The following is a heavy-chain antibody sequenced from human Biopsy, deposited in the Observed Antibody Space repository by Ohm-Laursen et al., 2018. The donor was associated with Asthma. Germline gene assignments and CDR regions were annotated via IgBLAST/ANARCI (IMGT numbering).Heavy chain of an antibody. D-gene: IGHD3-3*01. V-gene: IGHV4-39*01. Sequence: TLSLTCAVSGGSMTPTSHYWDWIRQAPGKGLEWIGYISYGGKTSYNPSIKNRVTISRDTSKNQFSLRLPSVTAADTAVYFCARRITIFGVVQKDHGMDAWGQGTTVIVSS. J-gene: IGHJ6*02. CDR2: ISYGGKT. CDR1: GGSMTPTSHY. CDR3: ARRITIFGVVQKDHGMDA.